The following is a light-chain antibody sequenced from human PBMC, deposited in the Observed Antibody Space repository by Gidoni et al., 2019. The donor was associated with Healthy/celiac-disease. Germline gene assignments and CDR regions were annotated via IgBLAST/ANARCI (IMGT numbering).Light chain of an antibody. J-gene: IGKJ4*01. Sequence: EIVLTQSPGTLSLSPGERATLSCRASQSVSSSYLAWYQQKPGQAPRLLIYGASSRATGIPDRFSGSGSGTDFTLTISRLEPEDFAVYYCQQYGSSPRQLTFXGXTKVEIK. V-gene: IGKV3-20*01. CDR3: QQYGSSPRQLT. CDR2: GAS. CDR1: QSVSSSY.